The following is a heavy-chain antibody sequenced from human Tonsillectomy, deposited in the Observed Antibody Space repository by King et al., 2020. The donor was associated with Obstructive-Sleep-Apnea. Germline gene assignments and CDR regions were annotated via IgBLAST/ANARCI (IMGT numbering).Heavy chain of an antibody. Sequence: VQLVESGGGLVQPGGSLRLSCAASGFTFSSYWMHWVRQAPGKGLVWVSRINSDGSSTSYADSVKGRFTISRDNAKNTLYLQMNSLRAEDTAVYYCARAYYYDSSGYYYSYYYYGMDVWGQGTTVTVSS. J-gene: IGHJ6*02. D-gene: IGHD3-22*01. CDR1: GFTFSSYW. CDR3: ARAYYYDSSGYYYSYYYYGMDV. V-gene: IGHV3-74*01. CDR2: INSDGSST.